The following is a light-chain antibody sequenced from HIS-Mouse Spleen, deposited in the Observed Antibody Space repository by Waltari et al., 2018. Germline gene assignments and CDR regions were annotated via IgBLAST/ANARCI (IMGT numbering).Light chain of an antibody. J-gene: IGLJ3*02. Sequence: QSALTQPASVSGSPGQSITISCTGTSSDFGSYNLVSWYQQHPGKAPKLMIYEGSKRPEGVSNRFSGSKSGNTASLTISGRQAEDGADYCCCSYAGSSTWVFGGGTKLAVL. CDR2: EGS. V-gene: IGLV2-23*01. CDR1: SSDFGSYNL. CDR3: CSYAGSSTWV.